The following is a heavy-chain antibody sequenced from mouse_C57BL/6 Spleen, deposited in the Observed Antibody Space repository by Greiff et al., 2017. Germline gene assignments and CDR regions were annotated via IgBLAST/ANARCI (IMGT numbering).Heavy chain of an antibody. Sequence: QVQLQQPGAELVKPGASVKLSCKASGYTFTSYWMHWVKQRPGQGLEWIGMIHPDSGSTNYNEKFKSKATLTVDKSSSTAYMQLSSLTSEDSAVYYCARIYYDGSSYSYAMDYWGQGTSVTVSS. J-gene: IGHJ4*01. CDR3: ARIYYDGSSYSYAMDY. D-gene: IGHD1-1*01. CDR2: IHPDSGST. CDR1: GYTFTSYW. V-gene: IGHV1-64*01.